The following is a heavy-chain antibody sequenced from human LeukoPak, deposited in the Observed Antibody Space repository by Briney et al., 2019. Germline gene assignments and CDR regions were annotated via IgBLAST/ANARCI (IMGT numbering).Heavy chain of an antibody. CDR2: ISSSSSYI. Sequence: GRSLRLSCAASGFTFSSYSMNWVRQAPGKGLEWVSSISSSSSYIYYADSVKGRFTISRDNAKNSLYLQMNSLRAEDTAVYYCARGRGYSGYDSFDYWGQGTLVTVSS. J-gene: IGHJ4*02. D-gene: IGHD5-12*01. CDR3: ARGRGYSGYDSFDY. CDR1: GFTFSSYS. V-gene: IGHV3-21*01.